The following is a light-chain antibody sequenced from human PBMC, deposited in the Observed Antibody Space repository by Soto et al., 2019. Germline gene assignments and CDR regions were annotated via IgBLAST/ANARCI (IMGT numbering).Light chain of an antibody. CDR2: VAS. CDR1: QSVSGN. J-gene: IGKJ5*01. CDR3: QQYNNWPPIT. V-gene: IGKV3-15*01. Sequence: EIVMTQSPATLSVSPGERATLSCRASQSVSGNLAWYQQKPGQAPRLLIYVASTRATAIPARFSGSGSGTEFTPPISSLQAEDFAVYYCQQYNNWPPITFGQGTRLEIK.